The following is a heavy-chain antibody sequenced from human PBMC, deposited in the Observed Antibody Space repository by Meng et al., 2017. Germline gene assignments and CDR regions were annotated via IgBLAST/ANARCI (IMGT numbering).Heavy chain of an antibody. CDR2: INHSGST. CDR1: GGSFSGYY. D-gene: IGHD2/OR15-2a*01. Sequence: QVHLPQVGAGPVKPSETLSLPCAVYGGSFSGYYWSWIRQPPGKGLEWIGEINHSGSTNYNPSLKSRVTISVDTSKNQFSLKLSSVTAADTAVYYCARVGSFLRDYWGQGTLVTVSS. V-gene: IGHV4-34*01. J-gene: IGHJ4*02. CDR3: ARVGSFLRDY.